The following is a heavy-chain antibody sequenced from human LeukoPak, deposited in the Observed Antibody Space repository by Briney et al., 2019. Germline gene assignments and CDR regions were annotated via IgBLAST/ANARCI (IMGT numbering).Heavy chain of an antibody. CDR1: GFTFSSYW. J-gene: IGHJ4*02. CDR2: IKQDGSEK. Sequence: GGSLRLSCAASGFTFSSYWMSWVRQAPGKGLEWVANIKQDGSEKYYVDSVKGRFTISRDNAKNSLYLQMNSLRAEDTAVYYCAREGVGCSSTSCPPLYWGQGTLVTVSS. CDR3: AREGVGCSSTSCPPLY. D-gene: IGHD2-2*01. V-gene: IGHV3-7*03.